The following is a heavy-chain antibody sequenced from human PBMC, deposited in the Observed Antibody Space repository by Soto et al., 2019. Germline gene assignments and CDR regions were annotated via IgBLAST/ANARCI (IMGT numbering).Heavy chain of an antibody. Sequence: GSLRLSCAASGFTFSTYWMSWVRQAPGKGLEWVATIRQDGNEKHCVDSVKGRFTISRDNAKNSLSLQMDSLGAEDSAIYYCARGCGRPSCSYYFDSWGRGILVTVSS. J-gene: IGHJ4*02. CDR2: IRQDGNEK. V-gene: IGHV3-7*01. CDR1: GFTFSTYW. D-gene: IGHD2-2*01. CDR3: ARGCGRPSCSYYFDS.